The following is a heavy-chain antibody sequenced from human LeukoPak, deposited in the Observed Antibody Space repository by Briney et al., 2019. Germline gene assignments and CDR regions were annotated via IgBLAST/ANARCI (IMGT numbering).Heavy chain of an antibody. Sequence: SETLSLICTVSGGSISSSSYYWGWIRQPPGKGLEWIGSIYYSGSTYYNPSLKSRVTISVDTSKNQFSLKLSSVTAADTAVYYCARNSGWYPYWGQGTLVTVSS. J-gene: IGHJ4*02. V-gene: IGHV4-39*07. CDR2: IYYSGST. CDR1: GGSISSSSYY. D-gene: IGHD6-19*01. CDR3: ARNSGWYPY.